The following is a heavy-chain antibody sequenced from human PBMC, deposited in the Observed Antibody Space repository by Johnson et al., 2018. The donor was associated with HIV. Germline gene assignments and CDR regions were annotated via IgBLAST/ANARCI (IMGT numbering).Heavy chain of an antibody. D-gene: IGHD6-13*01. Sequence: QMQLVESGGGVVQPGGSLRLSCAASGFSFSTYGMHWVRQAPGKGLKWVSFIRYDGSDKYYADSVKGRITISRDNSKNTLYLQMNSLRAEDTAVYYCAKDGAAAGTVGADAFDIWGQGTMVTVSS. CDR3: AKDGAAAGTVGADAFDI. V-gene: IGHV3-30*02. J-gene: IGHJ3*02. CDR2: IRYDGSDK. CDR1: GFSFSTYG.